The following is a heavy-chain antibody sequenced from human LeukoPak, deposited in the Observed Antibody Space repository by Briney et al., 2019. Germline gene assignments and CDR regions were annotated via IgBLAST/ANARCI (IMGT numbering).Heavy chain of an antibody. CDR1: GYTGIELS. CDR2: CVPEDAET. V-gene: IGHV1-24*01. CDR3: ATHTIVGVVTYGFPI. Sequence: GASVKVSCKLSGYTGIELSMNGVRQAPGKGLDWRGGCVPEDAETVYAQKFQGRVTMTEDTSTDTAYMELSRLTSEDTAVYYCATHTIVGVVTYGFPIWGRGTLVTVSS. J-gene: IGHJ3*02. D-gene: IGHD3-3*01.